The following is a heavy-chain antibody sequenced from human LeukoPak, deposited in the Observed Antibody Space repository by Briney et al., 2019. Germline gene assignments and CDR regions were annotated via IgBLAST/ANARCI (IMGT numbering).Heavy chain of an antibody. CDR1: GFTVSSNY. V-gene: IGHV3-23*01. D-gene: IGHD3-3*01. Sequence: PGGSLRLSCAASGFTVSSNYMGWVRQTPGKGLEWVSAISGSGGSTYYADSVKGRFTISRDNSKNTLYLQMNSLRAEDTAVYYCAKDLTDYDFWSGYTTLYNWFDPWGQGTLVTVSS. CDR2: ISGSGGST. CDR3: AKDLTDYDFWSGYTTLYNWFDP. J-gene: IGHJ5*02.